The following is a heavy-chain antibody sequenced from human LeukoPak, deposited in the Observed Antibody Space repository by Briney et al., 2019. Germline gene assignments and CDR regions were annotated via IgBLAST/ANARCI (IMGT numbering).Heavy chain of an antibody. Sequence: SETLSLTCAVYGGSFSGYYWSWIRQPPGKGLEWIGEINHSGSTNYNPSLKSRVTISVDTSKNQFPLKLSSVTAADTAVYYCASLYCSSTSCYATEYFQHWGQGTLVTVSS. D-gene: IGHD2-2*01. J-gene: IGHJ1*01. CDR3: ASLYCSSTSCYATEYFQH. CDR1: GGSFSGYY. V-gene: IGHV4-34*01. CDR2: INHSGST.